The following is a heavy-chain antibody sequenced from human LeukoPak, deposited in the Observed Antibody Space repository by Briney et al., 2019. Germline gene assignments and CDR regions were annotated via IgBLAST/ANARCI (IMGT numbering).Heavy chain of an antibody. V-gene: IGHV4-30-4*01. CDR2: IYHSGTT. CDR3: ARVYPLGVGDAFDI. CDR1: GGSISSGDHY. D-gene: IGHD1-14*01. J-gene: IGHJ3*02. Sequence: PSQTLSLTCTVSGGSISSGDHYWSWIHQPPGKGLEWIGYIYHSGTTYYNSSLKSRLTISVDTSKNQFSLKLSSVTAADTAVYYCARVYPLGVGDAFDIWGQGTMVTVSS.